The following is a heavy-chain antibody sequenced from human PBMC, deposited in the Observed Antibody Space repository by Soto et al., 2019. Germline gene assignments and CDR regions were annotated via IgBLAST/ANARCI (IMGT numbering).Heavy chain of an antibody. CDR1: GGTFSSYA. CDR3: ARSTPTSPSYYDPSCMDV. D-gene: IGHD3-10*01. Sequence: GASVKVSCKASGGTFSSYAISWVRQAPGQGLEWMGGIIPIFGTANYAQKFQGRVTITADKSTSTAYMELSSLRSEDTAVFYCARSTPTSPSYYDPSCMDVWGQGTTVTVSS. V-gene: IGHV1-69*06. J-gene: IGHJ6*02. CDR2: IIPIFGTA.